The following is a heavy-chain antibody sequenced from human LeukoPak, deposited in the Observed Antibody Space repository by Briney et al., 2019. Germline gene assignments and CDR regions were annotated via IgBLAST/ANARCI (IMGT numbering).Heavy chain of an antibody. J-gene: IGHJ6*03. Sequence: PSQSLSLTCAVYGPSLSGYYSSWIRQPPGKGMEWIGEIIHSGSTNYNPSLKSRVTISVDTTKNQFYLKLSYVTAADTAVYYCARDVKLRARDRGYYYYYMDVWGKRTTVTVSS. CDR2: IIHSGST. V-gene: IGHV4-34*12. CDR3: ARDVKLRARDRGYYYYYMDV. CDR1: GPSLSGYY. D-gene: IGHD1-26*01.